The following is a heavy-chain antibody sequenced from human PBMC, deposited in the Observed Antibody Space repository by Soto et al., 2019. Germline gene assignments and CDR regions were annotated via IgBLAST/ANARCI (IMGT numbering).Heavy chain of an antibody. D-gene: IGHD3-9*01. V-gene: IGHV3-48*03. J-gene: IGHJ6*02. CDR3: ARAECSSPDCLTAYYSYGLDV. CDR1: GFTFSNFE. Sequence: EVQLVESGGNLVQPGGSLRLSCAASGFTFSNFEMHWVRQAPGKGLEWVSYINTAGSTKYYAESVKGRFTISRDNARNSLSLQMNSLRAEDTAVYYCARAECSSPDCLTAYYSYGLDVWGQGSTVTVSS. CDR2: INTAGSTK.